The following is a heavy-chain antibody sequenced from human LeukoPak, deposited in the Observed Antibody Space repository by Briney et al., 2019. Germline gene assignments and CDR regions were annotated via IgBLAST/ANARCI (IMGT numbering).Heavy chain of an antibody. CDR1: GGSISTYY. CDR2: VYYSGST. D-gene: IGHD5/OR15-5a*01. Sequence: SETLSLTCTVSGGSISTYYWSWIRQSPGAGLEWIGSVYYSGSTNYSPSLKSRVRISVDTSKNQFSLELSSVTAADTAVYYCAVNSTIHTFDIWGQGTMVTVSS. J-gene: IGHJ3*02. V-gene: IGHV4-59*08. CDR3: AVNSTIHTFDI.